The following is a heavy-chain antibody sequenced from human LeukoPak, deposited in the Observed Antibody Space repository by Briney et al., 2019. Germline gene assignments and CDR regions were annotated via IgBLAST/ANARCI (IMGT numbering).Heavy chain of an antibody. J-gene: IGHJ4*02. CDR2: IYYSGST. CDR3: ARVSDSSGYLFDY. Sequence: SETLSLTCTVSGGSISSSSYYWGWIRQPPGKGLEWIGSIYYSGSTYYNPSLKSRVTISVDTSKNQFSLKLSSVTAADTAVYYCARVSDSSGYLFDYWGQGTLVTVSS. V-gene: IGHV4-39*07. CDR1: GGSISSSSYY. D-gene: IGHD3-22*01.